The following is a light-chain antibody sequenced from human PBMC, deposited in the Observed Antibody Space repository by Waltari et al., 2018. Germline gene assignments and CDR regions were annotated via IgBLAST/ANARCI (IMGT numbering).Light chain of an antibody. V-gene: IGKV3D-15*01. CDR1: QSVSSS. Sequence: EIVMTQPPATLSLSPGERATLSCRASQSVSSSLAWYQQKPGQAPRLLIYGASSRATGIPDRFSGSGSGTEFTLTISSLEPEDVAVYYCQQNSNWPWTFGQGTKVEIK. CDR3: QQNSNWPWT. J-gene: IGKJ1*01. CDR2: GAS.